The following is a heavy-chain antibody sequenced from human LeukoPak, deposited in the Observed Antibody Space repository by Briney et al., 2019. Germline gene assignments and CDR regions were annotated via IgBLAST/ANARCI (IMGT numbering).Heavy chain of an antibody. CDR3: ARGSSRVRLRGYSGYVGPFDY. D-gene: IGHD5-12*01. CDR1: GGSFSGYY. CDR2: INHSGST. Sequence: PSETLSLTCAVYGGSFSGYYWSWIRQPPGKGLEWIGEINHSGSTNYNPSLKSRLTISVDTSKNQFSLKLSSVTPEDKAVYYCARGSSRVRLRGYSGYVGPFDYWGQGTLVTVSS. J-gene: IGHJ4*02. V-gene: IGHV4-34*01.